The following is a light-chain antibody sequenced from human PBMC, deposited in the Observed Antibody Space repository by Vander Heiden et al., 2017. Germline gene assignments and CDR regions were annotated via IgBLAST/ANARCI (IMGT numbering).Light chain of an antibody. CDR1: SSDVGGYNY. J-gene: IGLJ1*01. V-gene: IGLV2-14*03. CDR3: SSYTSSSTQV. Sequence: QSALTQPASVSGSPGQSITISCTGTSSDVGGYNYVSWYQHHPGNAPKLMIYDVSNRPSGVSNRFSGSKSGNTASLTISGLQAEDEADYYCSSYTSSSTQVFGTGTKVTVL. CDR2: DVS.